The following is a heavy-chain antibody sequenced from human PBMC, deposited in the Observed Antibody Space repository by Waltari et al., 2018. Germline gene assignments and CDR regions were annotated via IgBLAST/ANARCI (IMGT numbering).Heavy chain of an antibody. J-gene: IGHJ3*02. V-gene: IGHV3-73*01. CDR2: MRSKANNYAT. CDR3: TTLEAVPVAGSWAFDI. Sequence: EVQLVESGGGLVQPGGSLKLSCAASGFTFSGFAMHWVRQASGKGLEWVGRMRSKANNYATGYAASVKDRFTISRDDSKNTAYLQMNSLKTEDTAVYYCTTLEAVPVAGSWAFDIWGQGTMVTVSS. D-gene: IGHD6-19*01. CDR1: GFTFSGFA.